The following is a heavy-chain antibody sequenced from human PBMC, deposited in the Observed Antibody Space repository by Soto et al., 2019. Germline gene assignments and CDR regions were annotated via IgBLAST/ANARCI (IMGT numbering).Heavy chain of an antibody. CDR3: APRGSITILP. CDR1: GLHFSSYA. J-gene: IGHJ5*02. CDR2: ISGSGGST. D-gene: IGHD3-3*01. Sequence: GLLRVPCAHSGLHFSSYAMSWVRQAPGKGLEWVSAISGSGGSTYYADSVKGRFTISRENSKNTLYLQMNSLRAEDTDVYYCAPRGSITILPWAQGTLVTVSS. V-gene: IGHV3-23*01.